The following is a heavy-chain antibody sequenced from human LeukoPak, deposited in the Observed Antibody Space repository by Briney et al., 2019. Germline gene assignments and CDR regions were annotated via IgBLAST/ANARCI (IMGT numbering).Heavy chain of an antibody. CDR1: GFTFSSYA. CDR3: ATVAY. V-gene: IGHV3-64*01. J-gene: IGHJ4*02. CDR2: ISSNGGST. Sequence: GGSLRLSCAASGFTFSSYAMHWVRQAPGKGLEYVSAISSNGGSTYYANSVKGRFTISRDNSKNTLYLQLGSLRAQDMAVYYCATVAYWGQGTLVTVSS.